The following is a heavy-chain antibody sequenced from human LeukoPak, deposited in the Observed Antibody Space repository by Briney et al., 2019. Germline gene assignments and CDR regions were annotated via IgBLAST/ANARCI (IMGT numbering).Heavy chain of an antibody. J-gene: IGHJ4*02. Sequence: GGSLRLSCVASGFSFSTYTMHWVRQAPGKGLEWVAVITYDGSNNNYADSVNGRFTISRDNSNNTLYLHMNSLRAEDTAFYHCAKLYSGSWGDFDSWGQGTLVTVSS. CDR3: AKLYSGSWGDFDS. CDR2: ITYDGSNN. V-gene: IGHV3-30*04. D-gene: IGHD6-13*01. CDR1: GFSFSTYT.